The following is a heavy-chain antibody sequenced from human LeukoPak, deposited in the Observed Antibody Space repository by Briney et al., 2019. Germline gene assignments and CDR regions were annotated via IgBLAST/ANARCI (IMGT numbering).Heavy chain of an antibody. V-gene: IGHV6-1*01. CDR2: TYYTSKWKN. CDR1: GDSGSTSNTA. Sequence: SQTLSLNCNMSGDSGSTSNTAWNWITHSPSRSLEWLGRTYYTSKWKNDYAVSVKGRIAINPDTSKNQFSLQLNSVTPEDTAVYYCARGYHISGFGSWGQGTLVTVSS. D-gene: IGHD3-22*01. J-gene: IGHJ4*02. CDR3: ARGYHISGFGS.